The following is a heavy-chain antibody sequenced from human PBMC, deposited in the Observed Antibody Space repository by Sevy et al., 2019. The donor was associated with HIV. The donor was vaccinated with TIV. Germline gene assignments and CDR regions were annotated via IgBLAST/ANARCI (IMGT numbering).Heavy chain of an antibody. CDR1: KFTVSNNY. J-gene: IGHJ5*02. D-gene: IGHD2-8*02. V-gene: IGHV3-53*01. Sequence: GGSLRLSCAVSKFTVSNNYMTWVRQAPGKGLEWVSTLYDSGAAYYAVSVEGRFTVSRGNSKNTLYLQMNSLRAEDTAVYYCARTVVLVDGPRNWLDTWGQGTLVTVSS. CDR2: LYDSGAA. CDR3: ARTVVLVDGPRNWLDT.